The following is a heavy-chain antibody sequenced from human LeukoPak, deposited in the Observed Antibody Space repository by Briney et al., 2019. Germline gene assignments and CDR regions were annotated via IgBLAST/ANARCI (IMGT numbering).Heavy chain of an antibody. CDR1: GFTFSSYA. CDR2: ISYDGSNK. V-gene: IGHV3-30*09. CDR3: AREGLYSYGPFDY. D-gene: IGHD5-18*01. J-gene: IGHJ4*02. Sequence: GGSLRLSCAASGFTFSSYAMHWVRQAPGKGLEWVAVISYDGSNKYYADSVKGRFAISTDNSKDTLYLQMNSLRAEDTAVYYCAREGLYSYGPFDYWGQGTLVTVSS.